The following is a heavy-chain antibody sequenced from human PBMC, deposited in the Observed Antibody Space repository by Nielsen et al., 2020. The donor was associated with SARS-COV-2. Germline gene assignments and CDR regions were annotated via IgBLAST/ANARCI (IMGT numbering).Heavy chain of an antibody. CDR1: GGSLTEHD. CDR2: ILHSGFT. J-gene: IGHJ6*02. CDR3: ARGRDTTTNSYLDV. D-gene: IGHD4-17*01. Sequence: SETLSLTCAISGGSLTEHDWNWIRQPPGRGLERLGEILHSGFTNNNPSLTTRLIISSDKSKNQFSLRLRSVTAADTAIYYCARGRDTTTNSYLDVWGQGTTVTVSS. V-gene: IGHV4-34*01.